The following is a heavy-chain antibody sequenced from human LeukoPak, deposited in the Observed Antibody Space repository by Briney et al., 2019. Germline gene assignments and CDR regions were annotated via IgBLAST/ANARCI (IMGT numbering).Heavy chain of an antibody. CDR3: ARDLRDDYYYYYYGMDV. CDR2: ISYDGSNK. J-gene: IGHJ6*04. Sequence: LPGGSLRLSSAASGFTFSSYAMHWVRQAPGKGLEWVAVISYDGSNKYYADSVKGRFTISRDNSKNTLYLQMNSLRAEDTAVYYCARDLRDDYYYYYYGMDVWGKGTTVTVSS. D-gene: IGHD3-16*01. CDR1: GFTFSSYA. V-gene: IGHV3-30*04.